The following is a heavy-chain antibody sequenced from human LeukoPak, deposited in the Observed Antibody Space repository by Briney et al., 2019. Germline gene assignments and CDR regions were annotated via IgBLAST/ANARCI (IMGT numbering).Heavy chain of an antibody. D-gene: IGHD3-10*01. CDR2: INHSGST. V-gene: IGHV4-34*01. J-gene: IGHJ4*02. CDR1: GGSFSGYY. Sequence: SETLSLTCAVYGGSFSGYYWSWIRRPPGKGLEWIGEINHSGSTNYNPSLKSRVTISVDTSKNQFSLKLSSVTAADTAVYYCARGYYGSGASSYYFDYWGQGTLVTVSS. CDR3: ARGYYGSGASSYYFDY.